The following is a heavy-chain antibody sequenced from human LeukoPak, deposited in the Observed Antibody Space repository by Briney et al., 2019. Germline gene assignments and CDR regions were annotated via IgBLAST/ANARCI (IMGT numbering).Heavy chain of an antibody. CDR1: GFTPGHFW. J-gene: IGHJ4*02. D-gene: IGHD6-13*01. CDR3: AKSLLYSSSWGGYFDY. V-gene: IGHV3-23*01. CDR2: ISGSGGST. Sequence: GGSLRLSCEVSGFTPGHFWMHWVRQAPGKGLEWVSAISGSGGSTYYADSVKGRFTISGDNSKNTLYLQMNSLRAEDTAVYYCAKSLLYSSSWGGYFDYWGQGTLVTVSS.